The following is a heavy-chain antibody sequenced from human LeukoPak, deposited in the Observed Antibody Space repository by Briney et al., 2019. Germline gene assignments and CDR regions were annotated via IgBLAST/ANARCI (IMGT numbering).Heavy chain of an antibody. Sequence: GRSLRLSCAASGFTFSHYSFNWVRQAPGKLLEWVALIYSGGGTCYGDSVKGSFTISKDNSQNSLYLQMDSLTAEDTAMYYCATVGVSVPGRRAAFEFWGQGTLAIVSS. V-gene: IGHV3-66*01. J-gene: IGHJ4*02. CDR2: IYSGGGT. CDR3: ATVGVSVPGRRAAFEF. CDR1: GFTFSHYS. D-gene: IGHD3-10*02.